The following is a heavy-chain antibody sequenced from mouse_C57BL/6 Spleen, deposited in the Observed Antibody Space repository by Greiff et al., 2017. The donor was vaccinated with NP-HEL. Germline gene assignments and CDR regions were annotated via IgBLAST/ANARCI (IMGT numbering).Heavy chain of an antibody. J-gene: IGHJ4*01. D-gene: IGHD1-1*01. Sequence: QVQLKQPGAELVMPGASVKLSCKASGYTFTSYWMHWVKQRPGQGLEWIGEIDPSDSYTNYNQKFKGKSTLTVDKSSSTAYMQLSSLTSEDSAVYYCARLRRYYYAMDYWGQGTSVTVSS. CDR3: ARLRRYYYAMDY. CDR1: GYTFTSYW. CDR2: IDPSDSYT. V-gene: IGHV1-69*01.